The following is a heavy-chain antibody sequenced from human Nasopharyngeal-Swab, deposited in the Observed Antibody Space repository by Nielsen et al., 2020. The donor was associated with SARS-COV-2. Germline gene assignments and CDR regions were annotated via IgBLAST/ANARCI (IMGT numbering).Heavy chain of an antibody. Sequence: SETLSLTCTVSGGSISSYYWSWIRQPPGKGLEWIGEINHSGSTNYNPSLKSRVTISVDTSKNQFSLKLSSATAADTAVYYCVRGRHSSTSWSKANWFDPWGQGTLVTVSS. CDR2: INHSGST. J-gene: IGHJ5*02. D-gene: IGHD2-2*01. CDR3: VRGRHSSTSWSKANWFDP. CDR1: GGSISSYY. V-gene: IGHV4-34*01.